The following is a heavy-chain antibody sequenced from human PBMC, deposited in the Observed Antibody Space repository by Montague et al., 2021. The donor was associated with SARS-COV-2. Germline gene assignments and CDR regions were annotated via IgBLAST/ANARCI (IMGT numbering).Heavy chain of an antibody. CDR1: GGAIISCC. D-gene: IGHD2-2*01. V-gene: IGHV4-59*01. CDR2: ISFSGKT. Sequence: SETLSLTCTVSGGAIISCCWKWHRPAPQSHQQLIWYISFSGKTNYNPSLKSRVTLSVDTSKNHFTLRLSSVTAADTAVYYCANFRRTQLRFGTLYYGMDVWGQGTTVTVS. CDR3: ANFRRTQLRFGTLYYGMDV. J-gene: IGHJ6*02.